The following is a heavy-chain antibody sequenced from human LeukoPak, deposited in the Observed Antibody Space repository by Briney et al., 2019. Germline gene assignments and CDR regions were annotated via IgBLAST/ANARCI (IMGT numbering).Heavy chain of an antibody. CDR2: IYNGGTT. D-gene: IGHD4-17*01. Sequence: GGSLRLSCVASGFTLSSNYMNWVRQAPGKGLEWVSVIYNGGTTYYADSVKGRFTISRDNSKNTLDLHMNRLRAEDTAVYYCARDYGDYGRQIWGQGTMVTVSS. CDR3: ARDYGDYGRQI. V-gene: IGHV3-53*01. CDR1: GFTLSSNY. J-gene: IGHJ3*02.